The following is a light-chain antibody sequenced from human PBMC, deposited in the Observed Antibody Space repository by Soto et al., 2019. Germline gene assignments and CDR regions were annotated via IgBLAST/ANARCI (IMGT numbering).Light chain of an antibody. V-gene: IGKV3-15*01. CDR3: QQYNSWPVT. CDR1: QNDVTN. J-gene: IGKJ3*01. CDR2: GAS. Sequence: EIVMTQSPATLSVSPGERATLSCRASQNDVTNLAWYQHKPGQAPRLLVFGASTRATGIPARFSGGGSGTEFTLTISSLQSEDFAVYYCQQYNSWPVTFGPGTKVGIK.